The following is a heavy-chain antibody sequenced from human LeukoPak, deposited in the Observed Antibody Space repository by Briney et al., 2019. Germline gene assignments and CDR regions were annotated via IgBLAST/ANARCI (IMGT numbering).Heavy chain of an antibody. J-gene: IGHJ4*02. CDR3: ARVRGCSGGSCYSSGDYYDSSGYPDY. Sequence: ASVKVSCKASGGTFSSYAISWVRQAPGQGREWMGRTIPILGIANYAQKFQGRVTITADKSTSTAYMELSSLRSEDTAVYYCARVRGCSGGSCYSSGDYYDSSGYPDYWGQGTLVTVSS. CDR1: GGTFSSYA. V-gene: IGHV1-69*04. CDR2: TIPILGIA. D-gene: IGHD2-15*01.